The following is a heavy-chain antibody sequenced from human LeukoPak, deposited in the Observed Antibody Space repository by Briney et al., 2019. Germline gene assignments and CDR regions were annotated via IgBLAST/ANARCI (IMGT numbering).Heavy chain of an antibody. J-gene: IGHJ5*02. CDR1: GGTFSSYA. D-gene: IGHD2-2*01. CDR2: IIPIFGTA. V-gene: IGHV1-69*13. Sequence: SVEVSCKASGGTFSSYAISWVRQAPGQGLEWMGGIIPIFGTANYAQKFQGRVTITADESTSTAYMELSSLRSEDTAVYYCARNHADIVVVGWFDPWGQGTLVTVSS. CDR3: ARNHADIVVVGWFDP.